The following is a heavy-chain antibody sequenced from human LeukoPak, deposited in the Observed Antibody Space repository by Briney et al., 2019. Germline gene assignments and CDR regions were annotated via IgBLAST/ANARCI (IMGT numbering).Heavy chain of an antibody. Sequence: GRSLRLSCAASGFTFSSYGMHWVRQAPGKGLEWVAAISHDGTNIHYAESVKGRFIISRDNSKNMLYLQVNSLRAEDTALYYCAETGPTDFWGQGTLVTVSS. CDR3: AETGPTDF. D-gene: IGHD3-9*01. CDR1: GFTFSSYG. CDR2: ISHDGTNI. J-gene: IGHJ4*02. V-gene: IGHV3-30*03.